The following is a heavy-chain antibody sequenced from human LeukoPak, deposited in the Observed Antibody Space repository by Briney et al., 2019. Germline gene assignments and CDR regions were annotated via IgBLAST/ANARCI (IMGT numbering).Heavy chain of an antibody. V-gene: IGHV3-15*01. CDR3: RCLRWFDP. D-gene: IGHD2-15*01. CDR2: IKSKTDGGAP. J-gene: IGHJ5*02. Sequence: GGSLRLSCAASGFPSSSAWMSWVRQAPGRGLEWVGRIKSKTDGGAPSYAAPVKGRFTISRDDSKNTVYLQMNSLKTEDTAVYYCRCLRWFDPWGQGTLVTVSS. CDR1: GFPSSSAW.